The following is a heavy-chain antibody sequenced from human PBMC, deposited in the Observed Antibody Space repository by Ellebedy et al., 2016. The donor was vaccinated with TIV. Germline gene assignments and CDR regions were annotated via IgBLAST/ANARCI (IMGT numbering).Heavy chain of an antibody. J-gene: IGHJ4*02. CDR2: IYHSGST. V-gene: IGHV4-38-2*02. D-gene: IGHD1-1*01. Sequence: SETLSLTCTVSGYSISSGYYWGWIRQPPGKGLEWIGSIYHSGSTYYNPSLKSRVTISVDTSKNQFSLKLSSVTAADTAVYYCARDRTGTRFDYWGQGTLVTVSS. CDR1: GYSISSGYY. CDR3: ARDRTGTRFDY.